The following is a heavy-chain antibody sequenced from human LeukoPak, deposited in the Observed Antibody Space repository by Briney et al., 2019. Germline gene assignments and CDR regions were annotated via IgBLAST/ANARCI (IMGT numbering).Heavy chain of an antibody. Sequence: PSDTLSLTFTVSGGSISSSSYYWGWIRQPPGKGLEWIGSIYYSGSTYYNPSLKSRVTISVDTSKNQFSLKLSPVTAADTAVYYCARGDGSFMGYYYYYYMDVWGKGTTVTVSS. J-gene: IGHJ6*03. CDR2: IYYSGST. D-gene: IGHD3-3*02. CDR3: ARGDGSFMGYYYYYYMDV. CDR1: GGSISSSSYY. V-gene: IGHV4-39*07.